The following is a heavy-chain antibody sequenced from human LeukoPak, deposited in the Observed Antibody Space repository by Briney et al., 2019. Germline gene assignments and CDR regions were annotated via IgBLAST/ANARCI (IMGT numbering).Heavy chain of an antibody. CDR1: GYSISSGYY. D-gene: IGHD6-13*01. CDR3: ARGYSTSLDSWTGIY. Sequence: ETLSLTCTVSGYSISSGYYWGWIRQPPGKGLEWIGSIYPDDSDTRYSPSIQGQVTISADKSISTAYLQWSSLKASDTAMYYCARGYSTSLDSWTGIYWGQGTLVTVSS. CDR2: IYPDDSDT. V-gene: IGHV5-51*01. J-gene: IGHJ4*02.